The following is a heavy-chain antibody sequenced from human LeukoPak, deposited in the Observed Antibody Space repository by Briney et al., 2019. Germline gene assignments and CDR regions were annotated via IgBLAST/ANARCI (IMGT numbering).Heavy chain of an antibody. V-gene: IGHV1-3*01. CDR1: GHTFTSYA. CDR2: INAGNGNT. CDR3: ARSEGQEGYFDY. J-gene: IGHJ4*02. Sequence: ASVKVSCKASGHTFTSYAMHWVRQAPGQRLEWMGWINAGNGNTKYSQKFQGRVTITRDTSASTAYMELSSLRSEDTAVYYCARSEGQEGYFDYWGQGTLVTVSP.